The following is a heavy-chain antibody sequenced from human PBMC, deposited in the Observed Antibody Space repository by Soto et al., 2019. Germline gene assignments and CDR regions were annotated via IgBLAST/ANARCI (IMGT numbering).Heavy chain of an antibody. J-gene: IGHJ3*02. CDR1: GGTFSSYA. CDR2: IIPIFGTA. D-gene: IGHD3-22*01. Sequence: QVQLVQSGAEVKKPGSSVKVSCKASGGTFSSYAISWVRQAPGQGLESMGGIIPIFGTANYAQKFQGRVTITADESTSTAYMELRSLRSEDTAVYYCARRYYDSSGYPARAFDIWGQGTMVTVSS. V-gene: IGHV1-69*01. CDR3: ARRYYDSSGYPARAFDI.